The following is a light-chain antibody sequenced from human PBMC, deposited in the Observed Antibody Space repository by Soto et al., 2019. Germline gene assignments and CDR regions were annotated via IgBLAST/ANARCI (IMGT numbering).Light chain of an antibody. J-gene: IGKJ5*01. CDR3: QQSYSTPPIT. V-gene: IGKV1-39*01. CDR1: QSISSY. Sequence: DIQMTQSPSSMSESVGDRVTITCRASQSISSYINWYQQKPGKAPKLLIYAASSLQSGVPSRFSGSGSGTDFTLTISSLQHEDFATYYCQQSYSTPPITFGQGTRLEIK. CDR2: AAS.